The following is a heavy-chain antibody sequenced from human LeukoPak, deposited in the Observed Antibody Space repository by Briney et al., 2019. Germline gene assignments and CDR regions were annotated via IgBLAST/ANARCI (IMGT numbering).Heavy chain of an antibody. J-gene: IGHJ4*02. D-gene: IGHD3-22*01. V-gene: IGHV3-23*01. CDR1: GFTFSSYA. Sequence: PGGSLRLSCAASGFTFSSYAMSWVRQAPGKGLEWVSSISGTGSNTYYADSVKGRFTISRDNFKNTLYLQVNSLRAADTAVYYCARDGYYYDSSGPYYFDYWGQGTLVTVSS. CDR3: ARDGYYYDSSGPYYFDY. CDR2: ISGTGSNT.